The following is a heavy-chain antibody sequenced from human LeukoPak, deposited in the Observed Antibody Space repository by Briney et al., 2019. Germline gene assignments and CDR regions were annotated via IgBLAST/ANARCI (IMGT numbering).Heavy chain of an antibody. CDR1: AFTFSSYS. Sequence: GGSLRLSCAASAFTFSSYSMDWVRQAPGKGVGWGSSISSSGSYIYYADSVKGRFTISRDNSKNTLYLQMNSLRAEDTAVYYCAKDYPALHSSGNWFDPWGQGTLVTVSS. CDR2: ISSSGSYI. D-gene: IGHD3-22*01. J-gene: IGHJ5*02. CDR3: AKDYPALHSSGNWFDP. V-gene: IGHV3-21*01.